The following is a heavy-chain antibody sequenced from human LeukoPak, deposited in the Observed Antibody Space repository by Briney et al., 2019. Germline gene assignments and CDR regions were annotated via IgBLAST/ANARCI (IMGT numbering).Heavy chain of an antibody. CDR2: IWHDGSHK. CDR1: GFAFNTYA. V-gene: IGHV3-33*01. CDR3: AREIFGSGSYSDF. Sequence: GGSLRLSCAASGFAFNTYAMHWVRQAPGQGLEWVALIWHDGSHKFYSNSVRGQFTISRDNSRNTVSLQMNNLRPEDTAVYYCAREIFGSGSYSDFWGQGTLVTVSS. J-gene: IGHJ4*02. D-gene: IGHD3-10*01.